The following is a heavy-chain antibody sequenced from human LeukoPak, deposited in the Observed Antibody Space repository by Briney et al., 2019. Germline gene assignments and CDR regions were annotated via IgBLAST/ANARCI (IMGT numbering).Heavy chain of an antibody. CDR1: GFTFSSYS. D-gene: IGHD5-12*01. Sequence: GGSLRLSCAASGFTFSSYSMNWVRQAPGKGLEGVSSISSSSSYIYYADSVKGRFTISRDNAKNSLYLQMNSLRAEDTAVYYCASHSGYDYYYYMDVWGKGTTVTVSS. J-gene: IGHJ6*03. CDR3: ASHSGYDYYYYMDV. CDR2: ISSSSSYI. V-gene: IGHV3-21*01.